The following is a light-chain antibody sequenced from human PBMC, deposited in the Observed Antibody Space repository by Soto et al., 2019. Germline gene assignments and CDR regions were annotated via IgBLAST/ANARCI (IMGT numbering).Light chain of an antibody. CDR1: QSVSSSY. CDR2: GAS. CDR3: HQYGSSPAT. J-gene: IGKJ1*01. V-gene: IGKV3-20*01. Sequence: EIVLTQSPGTLSLSPGERATLSCRASQSVSSSYLAWYQQKPGQAPRLLIYGASSRATGIPDRFSGSGSGTDFTLTISRLEPVDFAVYYCHQYGSSPATFGQGTKVEIK.